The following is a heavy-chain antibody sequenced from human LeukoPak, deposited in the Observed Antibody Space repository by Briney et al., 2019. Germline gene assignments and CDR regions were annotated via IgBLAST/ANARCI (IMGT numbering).Heavy chain of an antibody. CDR1: GGSIRSSYYY. CDR3: AKGNCSGAGCPYYGIDV. Sequence: SETLSLTCTVSGGSIRSSYYYWGWIRQPPGKGLEWIGSIYDSGSTYYNPSLKSRVTISVDTSKNQFSLKLNSVTAADTAVYYCAKGNCSGAGCPYYGIDVWGQGTTVTVSS. D-gene: IGHD2-15*01. V-gene: IGHV4-39*01. CDR2: IYDSGST. J-gene: IGHJ6*02.